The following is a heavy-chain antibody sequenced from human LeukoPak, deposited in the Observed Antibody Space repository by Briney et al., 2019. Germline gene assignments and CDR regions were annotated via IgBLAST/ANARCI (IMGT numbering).Heavy chain of an antibody. Sequence: GGSLRLSCAASGFTFSSYWMHWVRQAPGKGLVWVSRINGDGSSTNYADSVKGRFTISRDNVKNTLYLQMDSLRAEDTAVYYCSRDSLSSCGGDCYSGLDVWGQGTTVTVSS. CDR2: INGDGSST. CDR1: GFTFSSYW. V-gene: IGHV3-74*01. D-gene: IGHD2-21*02. CDR3: SRDSLSSCGGDCYSGLDV. J-gene: IGHJ6*02.